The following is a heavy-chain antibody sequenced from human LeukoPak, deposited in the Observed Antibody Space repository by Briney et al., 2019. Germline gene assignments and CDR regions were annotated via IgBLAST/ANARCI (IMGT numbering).Heavy chain of an antibody. J-gene: IGHJ4*02. CDR2: INSDVSTT. Sequence: GRSLRLSCAVSGFTFSSYWMHWVRQAPGKGLVWVSRINSDVSTTSYADSVKGRFTISRDNAKNTLYLQVNSLRAEDTAVYYCARGPSFYDSSAYIYWGQGTLVTVSS. CDR1: GFTFSSYW. CDR3: ARGPSFYDSSAYIY. V-gene: IGHV3-74*01. D-gene: IGHD3-22*01.